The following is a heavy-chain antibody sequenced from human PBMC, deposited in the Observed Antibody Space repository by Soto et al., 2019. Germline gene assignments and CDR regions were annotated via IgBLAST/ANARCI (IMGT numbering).Heavy chain of an antibody. J-gene: IGHJ4*02. CDR2: MSGGGSST. CDR1: GFTFSSYA. Sequence: EVQLLESGGGWVQPGGSLRLSCAASGFTFSSYAMSWVRLAPGRGLEWVSAMSGGGSSTYYADSVKGRFTLSRDSSKNTVYLQMNSLRVEDTAVYYCAKADGSGTYYDFDYWGQGTLVTVSS. V-gene: IGHV3-23*01. D-gene: IGHD3-10*01. CDR3: AKADGSGTYYDFDY.